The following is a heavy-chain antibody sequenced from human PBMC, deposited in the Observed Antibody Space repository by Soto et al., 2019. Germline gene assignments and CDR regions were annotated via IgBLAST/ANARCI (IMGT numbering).Heavy chain of an antibody. CDR1: GGSLSSYY. J-gene: IGHJ1*01. CDR2: IYYSGST. V-gene: IGHV4-59*08. CDR3: ARQLGGRRSRYFQH. Sequence: SETLSLTCTVSGGSLSSYYWSWIRQPPGKGLEWIGYIYYSGSTNYNPSLKSRVTISVDTSKNQFSLKLSPVTAADTAVYYCARQLGGRRSRYFQHWGQGTLVTVSS. D-gene: IGHD6-25*01.